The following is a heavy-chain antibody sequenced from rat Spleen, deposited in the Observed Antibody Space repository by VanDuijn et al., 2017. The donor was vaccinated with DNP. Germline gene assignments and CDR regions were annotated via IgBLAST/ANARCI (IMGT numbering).Heavy chain of an antibody. CDR2: IGSDGYAP. J-gene: IGHJ2*01. D-gene: IGHD1-9*01. V-gene: IGHV5-22*01. CDR1: GFTFSDYY. Sequence: EVQLVESGGGLVQPGRSLKLSCAASGFTFSDYYMAWVRQAPTKGLEWVAYIGSDGYAPYYGDSVKGRFTISRDNAKSTLYLQMNSLRSEDMATYYCARLHTTGITFDYWGQGVLVTVSS. CDR3: ARLHTTGITFDY.